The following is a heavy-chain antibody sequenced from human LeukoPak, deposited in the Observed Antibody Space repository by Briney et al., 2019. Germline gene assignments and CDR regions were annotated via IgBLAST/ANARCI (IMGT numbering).Heavy chain of an antibody. CDR1: GFTFSSYA. D-gene: IGHD2-2*01. Sequence: GGSLRLSCAASGFTFSSYAMSWVRQAPGKGLKWVSTISGSGSSTYYADSVKGRFTISRDNSKNTLFLQMNSLRAEDTAVYYCAKGGYCSSTSCYVGWFDPWGQGTLVTVSS. V-gene: IGHV3-23*01. J-gene: IGHJ5*02. CDR2: ISGSGSST. CDR3: AKGGYCSSTSCYVGWFDP.